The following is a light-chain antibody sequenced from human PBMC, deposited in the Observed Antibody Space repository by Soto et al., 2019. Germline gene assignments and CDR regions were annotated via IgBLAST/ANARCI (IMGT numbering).Light chain of an antibody. V-gene: IGLV2-14*02. CDR3: SSYTGTSPPLV. Sequence: QSALTQPASVSGSPGQSITISCTGTSSDVGSYNLVSWYQQHPGKAPKLIISEVSNRPSGVSNRFSGSKSGNTASLTISGLQAEDEADYYCSSYTGTSPPLVFGGGTKVTVL. CDR1: SSDVGSYNL. CDR2: EVS. J-gene: IGLJ3*02.